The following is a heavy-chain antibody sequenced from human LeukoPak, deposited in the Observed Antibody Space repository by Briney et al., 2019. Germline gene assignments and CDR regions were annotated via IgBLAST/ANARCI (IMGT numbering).Heavy chain of an antibody. D-gene: IGHD5-18*01. CDR3: AREDTAMEDAFDI. V-gene: IGHV3-21*01. CDR1: GFTFSSYS. J-gene: IGHJ3*02. CDR2: ISSSSSYI. Sequence: GGSLRLSCAASGFTFSSYSMNWVRQAPGKGLEWVSSISSSSSYIYYADSVKGRFTISRDNAKNSLYLQMNSLRAEDTAVYYCAREDTAMEDAFDIWGQGTMVTVSS.